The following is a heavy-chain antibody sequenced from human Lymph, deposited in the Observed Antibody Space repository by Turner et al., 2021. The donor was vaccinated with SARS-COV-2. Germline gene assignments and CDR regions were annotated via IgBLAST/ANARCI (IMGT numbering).Heavy chain of an antibody. CDR3: ARGRYSGGGMDV. J-gene: IGHJ6*02. CDR1: GYTFTSYD. V-gene: IGHV1-8*02. D-gene: IGHD1-26*01. Sequence: QVQLVQSGAEVKKPGASVKVSCKSPGYTFTSYDINWVRQATGQGLEWRGWMNPNSGNTGYAQKFQGRVTMTRNTSISTAYMELSSLRSEDTAVYYFARGRYSGGGMDVWGQGTTVTVSS. CDR2: MNPNSGNT.